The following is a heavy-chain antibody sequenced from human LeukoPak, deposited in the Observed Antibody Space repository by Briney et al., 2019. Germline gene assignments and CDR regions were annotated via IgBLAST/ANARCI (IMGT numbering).Heavy chain of an antibody. Sequence: TGGSLRLSCAASGFTFSSYAISWVHQAPGKGLEWVSGISSSAGNTNYADSVKGRFTISRDNSKNTLYLQMNSLRVEDTAVYYCAKAQLRVTTGIDNWGQGTLVTVSS. CDR2: ISSSAGNT. CDR1: GFTFSSYA. J-gene: IGHJ4*02. D-gene: IGHD4-17*01. CDR3: AKAQLRVTTGIDN. V-gene: IGHV3-23*01.